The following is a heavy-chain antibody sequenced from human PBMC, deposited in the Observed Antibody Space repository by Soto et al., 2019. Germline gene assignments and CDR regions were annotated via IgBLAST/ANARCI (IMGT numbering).Heavy chain of an antibody. V-gene: IGHV3-33*01. CDR3: ARTMAVADFDAFDI. Sequence: GGSLRLSCTASGFTFSIYIMHWVRQAPGKGLEWVAAIWHDGTNNYYADSVKGRFTISRDNSKNTLYLQMNSLRAEDTAVYYCARTMAVADFDAFDIWGQGTMVTVSS. D-gene: IGHD6-19*01. CDR1: GFTFSIYI. J-gene: IGHJ3*02. CDR2: IWHDGTNN.